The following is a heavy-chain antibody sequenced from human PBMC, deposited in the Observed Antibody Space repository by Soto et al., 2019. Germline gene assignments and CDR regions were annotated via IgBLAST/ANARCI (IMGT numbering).Heavy chain of an antibody. CDR1: GGSFSGYY. CDR3: ARMGVRGVFKPLIDF. J-gene: IGHJ4*01. CDR2: INHNGGT. D-gene: IGHD3-10*01. Sequence: PSETLSLTCAVYGGSFSGYYWSWIRQSPGKGLEWIGEINHNGGTNYNPSLKSRVTISVDTSMNRFSLKLTSVTAADTAVYYCARMGVRGVFKPLIDFWGQGALVTVSS. V-gene: IGHV4-34*01.